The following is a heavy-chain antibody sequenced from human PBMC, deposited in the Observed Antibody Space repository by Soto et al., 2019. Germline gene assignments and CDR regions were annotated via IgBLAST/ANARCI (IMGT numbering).Heavy chain of an antibody. D-gene: IGHD3-22*01. V-gene: IGHV2-5*02. J-gene: IGHJ6*02. Sequence: QITLKESGPTLVKPTQTLTLTCTFSGFSFSSSAAGVGWIRQPPGKALEWLALIYWDDDKLYNPSLKSRLAIPKDTANNQVVLTMTNMDPVDKVPYYCAHRRNYYDSIALAVWGQGTTVTVSS. CDR2: IYWDDDK. CDR3: AHRRNYYDSIALAV. CDR1: GFSFSSSAAG.